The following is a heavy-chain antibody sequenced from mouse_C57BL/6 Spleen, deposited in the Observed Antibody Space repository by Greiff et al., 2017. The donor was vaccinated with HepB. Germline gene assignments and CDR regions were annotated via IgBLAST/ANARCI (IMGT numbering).Heavy chain of an antibody. CDR2: IDPSDSET. J-gene: IGHJ3*01. CDR1: GYTFTSYW. D-gene: IGHD2-5*01. V-gene: IGHV1-52*01. CDR3: ARTGYSNYPFAY. Sequence: QVQLQQSGAELVRPGSSVKLSCKASGYTFTSYWMHWVKQRPIQGLEWIGNIDPSDSETHYNQKFKDKATLTVDKSSSTAYMQLSSLTSEDSAVYYCARTGYSNYPFAYWGQGTLVTVSA.